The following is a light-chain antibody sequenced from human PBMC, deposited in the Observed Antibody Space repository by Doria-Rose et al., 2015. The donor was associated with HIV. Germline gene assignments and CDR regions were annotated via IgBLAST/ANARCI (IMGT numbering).Light chain of an antibody. CDR1: QGISTY. Sequence: TQSPSSLSASVGDRVTITCRASQGISTYLAWWQQKPGKVPKLLIYTAPTLQSGVPSRFSGSGSGADFTLTISSLQPEDVATYYCQKYDSAPRTFGQGTKVEIK. V-gene: IGKV1-27*01. CDR3: QKYDSAPRT. J-gene: IGKJ1*01. CDR2: TAP.